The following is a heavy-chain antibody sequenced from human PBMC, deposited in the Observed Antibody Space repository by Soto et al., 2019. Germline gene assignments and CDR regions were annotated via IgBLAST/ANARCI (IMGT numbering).Heavy chain of an antibody. CDR3: AKGVLSFHYGTEV. CDR1: GFTFNTYP. Sequence: RGGSLRLSCATSGFTFNTYPMTWVRQAPGKGLEWVSSISSTAGRTSSYADSVKGRFAISRDFSDNTVYLQMNNLRVDDTAVYFCAKGVLSFHYGTEVWGQGTTVTVSS. V-gene: IGHV3-23*01. J-gene: IGHJ6*02. CDR2: ISSTAGRTS. D-gene: IGHD3-10*01.